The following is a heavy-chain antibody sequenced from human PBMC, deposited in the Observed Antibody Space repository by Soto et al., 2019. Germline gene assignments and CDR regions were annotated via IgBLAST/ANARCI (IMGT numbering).Heavy chain of an antibody. J-gene: IGHJ4*02. V-gene: IGHV3-74*01. CDR1: GFTFSNYW. CDR2: IKTDGSST. CDR3: ARDGCGENNY. Sequence: EVQLVESGGGLVQPGGSLRLSCAASGFTFSNYWMHWVRQAPGKGLVWVSRIKTDGSSTSYADSVKGRFTISRDNPKNTLYLHMTSLRAEDTAVYYCARDGCGENNYWGQGTLVTVSS. D-gene: IGHD3-10*01.